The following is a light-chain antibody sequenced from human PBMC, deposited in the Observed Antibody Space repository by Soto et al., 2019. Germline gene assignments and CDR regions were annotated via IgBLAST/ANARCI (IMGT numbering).Light chain of an antibody. CDR2: DAS. CDR1: QSVGSY. CDR3: QQRGNWPVT. J-gene: IGKJ1*01. V-gene: IGKV3-11*01. Sequence: EIVLTQSPATLSLSPGERATLSCRASQSVGSYFAWYQQKPGQALRLLIYDASNRATGIPARFSGSGSGTDFTLTISSLEPDDFAVYYCQQRGNWPVTFGQGTRVDIK.